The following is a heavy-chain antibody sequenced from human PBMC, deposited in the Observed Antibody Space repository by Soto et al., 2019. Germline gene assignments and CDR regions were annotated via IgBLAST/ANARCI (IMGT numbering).Heavy chain of an antibody. CDR2: IKEAGSQK. V-gene: IGHV3-7*01. D-gene: IGHD3-16*01. CDR1: GYTFSDSC. J-gene: IGHJ6*02. Sequence: PARSLRLSCPASGYTFSDSCMDCVRQPQGKGPEWEANIKEAGSQKNYVDSVKGRFTISRDNSKNSLCLQMHSLRAEDAAVYYCASLGRQGWGQVTTVTVCS. CDR3: ASLGRQG.